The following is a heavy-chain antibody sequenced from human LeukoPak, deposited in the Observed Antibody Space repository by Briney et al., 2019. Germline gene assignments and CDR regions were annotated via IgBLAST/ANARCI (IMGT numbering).Heavy chain of an antibody. Sequence: SETLSLTCAVYGGSFSGYYWSWIRQPPGKGLEWIGEINHSGSTNYNPSLKSRVTISVDTSKNQFSLKLSSVTAADTAVYYCARGSGADYDDYRHWGQGTLVTVSS. V-gene: IGHV4-34*01. CDR1: GGSFSGYY. J-gene: IGHJ4*02. CDR3: ARGSGADYDDYRH. CDR2: INHSGST. D-gene: IGHD4-17*01.